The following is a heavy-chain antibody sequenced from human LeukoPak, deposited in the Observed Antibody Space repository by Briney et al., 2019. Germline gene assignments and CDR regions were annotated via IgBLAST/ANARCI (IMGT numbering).Heavy chain of an antibody. CDR3: ARASGPFDY. Sequence: PTGGSLRLSCAASGFTVSNNYMSWVRQAPGKGLEWVSFVYSGGSTYYADSVKGRFTISRDNSKNTLYLQMNSLRAEDTAVYSCARASGPFDYWGQGTLVTVSA. J-gene: IGHJ4*02. CDR2: VYSGGST. CDR1: GFTVSNNY. V-gene: IGHV3-66*01. D-gene: IGHD3-10*01.